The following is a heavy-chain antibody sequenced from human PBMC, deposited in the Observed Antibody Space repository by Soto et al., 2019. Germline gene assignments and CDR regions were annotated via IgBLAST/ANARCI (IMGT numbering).Heavy chain of an antibody. CDR2: LSYDGDNK. V-gene: IGHV3-30-3*01. D-gene: IGHD6-13*01. CDR1: GFTLSRYA. J-gene: IGHJ6*02. Sequence: QVKVVESGGGVVQPGRSLRLSCAVSGFTLSRYAMHWVRQAPGKGLEWVAVLSYDGDNKYYAASVKGRFTISREPSNNALYLQMISLRAEDTAVYYCARTVSSWSTSYYLLGMDVWGQETTVTVSS. CDR3: ARTVSSWSTSYYLLGMDV.